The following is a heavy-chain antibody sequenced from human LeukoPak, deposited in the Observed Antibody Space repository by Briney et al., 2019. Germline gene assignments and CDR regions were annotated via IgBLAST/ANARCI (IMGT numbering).Heavy chain of an antibody. CDR1: GGSISSSSYY. CDR3: AREEMYYYDSSGYFDY. J-gene: IGHJ4*02. CDR2: IYYSGST. V-gene: IGHV4-39*07. D-gene: IGHD3-22*01. Sequence: SETLSLTCTVSGGSISSSSYYWGWIRQPPGKGLEWIGSIYYSGSTYYNPSLKSRVTISVDTSKNQFSLKLSSVTAADTAVYYCAREEMYYYDSSGYFDYWGQGTLVTVSS.